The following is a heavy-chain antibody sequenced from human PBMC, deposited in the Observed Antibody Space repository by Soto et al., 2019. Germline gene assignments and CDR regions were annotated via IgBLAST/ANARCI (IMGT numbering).Heavy chain of an antibody. D-gene: IGHD6-6*01. J-gene: IGHJ4*02. V-gene: IGHV4-59*01. CDR1: GGSISGYY. CDR3: ARSIAVPSSHIDH. Sequence: SETLSLTCSVSGGSISGYYWSWIRQAPGKGLEWIGYVYDTGSTSYNPSLQSRVTISVDTSKKQFSLSLRLVTAADTAVYFCARSIAVPSSHIDHWGQGTRVTVSS. CDR2: VYDTGST.